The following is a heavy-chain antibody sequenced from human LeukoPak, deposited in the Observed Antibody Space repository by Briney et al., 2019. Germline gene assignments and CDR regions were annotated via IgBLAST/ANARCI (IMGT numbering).Heavy chain of an antibody. CDR1: GFRFASYA. Sequence: GGSLRLSCAASGFRFASYAMIWIRQAPGKGLEGVGGISGSGGSTYYSDPVRGRFTISRDTSDNTLHLNMSTLRTDDTAVYFCARLGAYRVYSFIDFWGQGIPVTVSS. CDR2: ISGSGGST. D-gene: IGHD3-16*01. V-gene: IGHV3-23*01. J-gene: IGHJ4*02. CDR3: ARLGAYRVYSFIDF.